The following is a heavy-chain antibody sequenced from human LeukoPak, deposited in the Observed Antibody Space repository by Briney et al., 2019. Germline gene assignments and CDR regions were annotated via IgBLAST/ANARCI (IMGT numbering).Heavy chain of an antibody. Sequence: GGPLRLSCAASGFTFSSYAMHWVRQAPGKGLEWVAVISYDGSNKYYADSVKGRFTISRDNSKNTLYLQMNSLRAEDTAVYYCARGWNGDYNRGFDYWGQGTLVTVSS. V-gene: IGHV3-30*04. D-gene: IGHD4-17*01. CDR1: GFTFSSYA. J-gene: IGHJ4*02. CDR3: ARGWNGDYNRGFDY. CDR2: ISYDGSNK.